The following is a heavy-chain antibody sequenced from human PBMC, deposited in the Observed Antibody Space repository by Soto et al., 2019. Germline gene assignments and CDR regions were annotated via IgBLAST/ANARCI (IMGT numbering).Heavy chain of an antibody. V-gene: IGHV1-18*01. J-gene: IGHJ4*02. Sequence: QVQLAQSGAEVKKPGASVKVSCKASGYTFTSYGISWVRQAPGQGLEWMGWISAHNGNTKYEQKLQGRVTMTTHTSTSTADMELRSLRSDDTAVYYCARDLCGVPDYWGQGTLVTVSS. CDR3: ARDLCGVPDY. D-gene: IGHD3-10*01. CDR1: GYTFTSYG. CDR2: ISAHNGNT.